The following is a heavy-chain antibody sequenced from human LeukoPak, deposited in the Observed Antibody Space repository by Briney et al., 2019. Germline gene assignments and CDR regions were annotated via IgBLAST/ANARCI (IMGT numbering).Heavy chain of an antibody. D-gene: IGHD3-22*01. Sequence: GGSLRLSCAASGFTFSRHPMSWVRQAPGKGLEWVSGISGSGGFTDYADSVKGRFTVSRDNSKNTLYLQMNCLRAEDTAVYYRATAYYYESSGYDPLDDWGQGTLVTVSS. CDR1: GFTFSRHP. CDR3: ATAYYYESSGYDPLDD. V-gene: IGHV3-23*01. J-gene: IGHJ4*02. CDR2: ISGSGGFT.